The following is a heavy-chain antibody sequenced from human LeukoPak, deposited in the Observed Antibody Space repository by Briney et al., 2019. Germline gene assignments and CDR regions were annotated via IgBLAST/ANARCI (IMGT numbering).Heavy chain of an antibody. V-gene: IGHV3-7*01. CDR3: ARFRTAMQLWKGYYFDY. Sequence: GGSLRLSCAASGFSFSSYWMSWVRQAPGKGLEWVANIKEDGSEKYYVDSVKGRFTISRDNAKNSLYLQMNSLRAEDTAVYYCARFRTAMQLWKGYYFDYWGQGTLVTVSS. CDR2: IKEDGSEK. J-gene: IGHJ4*02. CDR1: GFSFSSYW. D-gene: IGHD5-18*01.